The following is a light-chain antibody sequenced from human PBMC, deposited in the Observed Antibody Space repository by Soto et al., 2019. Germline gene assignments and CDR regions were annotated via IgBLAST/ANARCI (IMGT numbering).Light chain of an antibody. CDR1: SSDVGAYNF. V-gene: IGLV2-14*03. J-gene: IGLJ2*01. Sequence: QSVLTQPASVSGSPGQSITISCTGTSSDVGAYNFVSWYQHHPDKAPKLLIYSNDQRPSGVPDRFSGSKSGTSASLAISGLQSEDEADYYCAAWDDRLSAVVFGGGTKLTVL. CDR3: AAWDDRLSAVV. CDR2: SND.